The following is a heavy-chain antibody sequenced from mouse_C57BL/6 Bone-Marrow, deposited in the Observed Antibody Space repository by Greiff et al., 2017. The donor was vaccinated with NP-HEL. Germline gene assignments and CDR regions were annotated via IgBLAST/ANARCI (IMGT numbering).Heavy chain of an antibody. J-gene: IGHJ4*01. CDR3: ARHRYYGSSLYAMDY. V-gene: IGHV2-6-1*01. Sequence: QVQLKESGPGLVAPSQSLSITCTVSGFSLTSYGVHWVRQPPGKGLEWLVVIWSDGSTTYNSALKSRLSISKDNSKSQVFLKMNSLQADDTAMYYCARHRYYGSSLYAMDYWGQGTSVTVSS. CDR2: IWSDGST. D-gene: IGHD1-1*01. CDR1: GFSLTSYG.